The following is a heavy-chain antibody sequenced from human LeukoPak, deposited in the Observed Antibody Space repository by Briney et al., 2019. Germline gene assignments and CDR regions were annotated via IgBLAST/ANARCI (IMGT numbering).Heavy chain of an antibody. V-gene: IGHV3-48*03. CDR1: GFTFSSYE. D-gene: IGHD3-22*01. CDR2: ISSSGSTI. Sequence: PGGSLRLSCAASGFTFSSYEMNWVRQAPRKGLEWVSYISSSGSTIYYADSVKGRFTISRDNSKNTLYLQMNSLRAEDTAVYYCASGGAYYDSIDDAFDIWGQGTMVTVSS. CDR3: ASGGAYYDSIDDAFDI. J-gene: IGHJ3*02.